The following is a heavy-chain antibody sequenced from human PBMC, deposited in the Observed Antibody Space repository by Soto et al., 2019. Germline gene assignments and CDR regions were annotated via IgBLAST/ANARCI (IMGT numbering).Heavy chain of an antibody. D-gene: IGHD3-22*01. CDR3: AAVIVVVVYPDY. J-gene: IGHJ4*02. CDR1: GFTFSSYA. Sequence: EVQLLESGGGLVQPGGSLRLSCAASGFTFSSYAMSWVRQAPGKGLEWVSAISGSGGRTYYADSVTGRFTISRDNSKNTLYMQMNSLRAEDAAVYYCAAVIVVVVYPDYWGQGTLVTVSS. V-gene: IGHV3-23*01. CDR2: ISGSGGRT.